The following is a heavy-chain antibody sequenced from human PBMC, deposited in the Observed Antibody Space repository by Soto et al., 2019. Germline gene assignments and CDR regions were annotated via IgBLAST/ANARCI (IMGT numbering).Heavy chain of an antibody. Sequence: PGGSLRLSCAASGFTFSSYAMHWVRQAPGKGLEWVAVISYDGSNKYYADSVKGRFTISRDNSKNTLYLQMNSLRAEDTAVYYCARGYCTNGVCRYYYYGMDVWGQGTTVTVS. V-gene: IGHV3-30-3*01. CDR1: GFTFSSYA. CDR3: ARGYCTNGVCRYYYYGMDV. D-gene: IGHD2-8*01. J-gene: IGHJ6*02. CDR2: ISYDGSNK.